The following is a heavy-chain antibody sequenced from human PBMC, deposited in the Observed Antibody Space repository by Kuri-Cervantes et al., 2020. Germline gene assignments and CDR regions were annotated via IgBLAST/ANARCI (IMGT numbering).Heavy chain of an antibody. CDR3: VRDRDIYLDN. Sequence: GGSLRLSCAASGFTFSSYAMHWVRQAPGKGLEWVAVISYDGSNKYYADSVKGRFTISRDNSKSTLYLQMNTLRTEDTAIYYCVRDRDIYLDNWGQGTLVTVSS. D-gene: IGHD2-2*02. V-gene: IGHV3-30*01. CDR1: GFTFSSYA. J-gene: IGHJ4*02. CDR2: ISYDGSNK.